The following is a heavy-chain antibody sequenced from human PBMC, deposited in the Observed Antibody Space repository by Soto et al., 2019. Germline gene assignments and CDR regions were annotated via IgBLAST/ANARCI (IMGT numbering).Heavy chain of an antibody. V-gene: IGHV1-18*01. Sequence: QVQLVQSGAEVKKPGASVKVSCKASGYTFPNYGISWVRQAPGQGLEWMGWISAYSGNTNYAQKLQGRVTMTTDTSYGKDYMELRSLRSDDTAVYYCAREQYCGGDCYSDFDYYYCGMGVWGQGTTVTVSS. D-gene: IGHD2-21*02. CDR3: AREQYCGGDCYSDFDYYYCGMGV. CDR2: ISAYSGNT. J-gene: IGHJ6*02. CDR1: GYTFPNYG.